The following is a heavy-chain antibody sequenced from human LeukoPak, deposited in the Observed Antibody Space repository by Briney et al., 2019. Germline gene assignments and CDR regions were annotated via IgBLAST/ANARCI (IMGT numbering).Heavy chain of an antibody. D-gene: IGHD3-3*01. CDR1: GDSISSGRYY. V-gene: IGHV4-61*02. CDR3: ARQFLEWLSTNWYFDL. J-gene: IGHJ2*01. Sequence: KASQTLSLTCSVSGDSISSGRYYWSWIRQPAGKGLEWIGRIYTSGSTNYNPSLKSRAAISVDTSKNHFSLKLSSVTAADTAVYYCARQFLEWLSTNWYFDLWGRGTLVTVSS. CDR2: IYTSGST.